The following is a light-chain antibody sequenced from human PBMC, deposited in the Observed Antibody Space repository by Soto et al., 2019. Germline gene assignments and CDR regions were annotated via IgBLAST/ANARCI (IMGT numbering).Light chain of an antibody. CDR1: QSVSSSY. Sequence: EIVLTQSPSTLSLSPGERATLSCRASQSVSSSYLAWYQQKPGQAPRLLIYGASSRATGIPDRFSGSGSGTDFTLTISALEPEDFAVYYCQQYGSSPITFGQGTRREIK. J-gene: IGKJ5*01. V-gene: IGKV3-20*01. CDR2: GAS. CDR3: QQYGSSPIT.